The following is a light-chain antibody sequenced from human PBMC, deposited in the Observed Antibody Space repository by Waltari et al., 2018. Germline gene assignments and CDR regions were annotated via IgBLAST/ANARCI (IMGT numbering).Light chain of an antibody. CDR1: ESISRN. J-gene: IGKJ1*01. V-gene: IGKV3-15*01. CDR3: QQYHNWPPRT. CDR2: GAS. Sequence: IEMAQSPATLSVSPGERVTLSCRASESISRNLAWYQQKPGQVPRLLFYGASTRATGVPARFSGSGSGTEFTLTISSLQSEDSAVYYCQQYHNWPPRTFGQGTKVEIK.